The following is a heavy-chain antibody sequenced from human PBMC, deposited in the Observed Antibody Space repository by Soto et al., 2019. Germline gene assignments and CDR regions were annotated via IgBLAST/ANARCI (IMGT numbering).Heavy chain of an antibody. V-gene: IGHV3-11*01. Sequence: QVQLVESGGDLVKPGGSLRLSCAASGYTFSDYYMSWIRQAPGKGLEWISYIDTSGTKIYYADSVKGRFTITRDNAKNSQYLEMNSLRDEDTAVYYCASHYDMWSGYLSPVDYWGQGTLVTVSS. CDR3: ASHYDMWSGYLSPVDY. D-gene: IGHD3-3*01. J-gene: IGHJ4*02. CDR2: IDTSGTKI. CDR1: GYTFSDYY.